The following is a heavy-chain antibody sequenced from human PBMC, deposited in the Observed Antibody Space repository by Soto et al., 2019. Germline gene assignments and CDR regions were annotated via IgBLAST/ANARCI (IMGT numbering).Heavy chain of an antibody. CDR1: GFTSSWFT. CDR2: ISSRSEST. CDR3: PREYWGSFS. V-gene: IGHV3-48*01. J-gene: IGHJ5*02. Sequence: VQLVESGGGLVRSGGSLRLSCAACGFTSSWFTMSWDRQAPGKGLEWISDISSRSESTYYADSVRGRFTISRDNGKKSLYLQMDSLRAEDTAVYYCPREYWGSFSWGQGTLVTVSS. D-gene: IGHD7-27*01.